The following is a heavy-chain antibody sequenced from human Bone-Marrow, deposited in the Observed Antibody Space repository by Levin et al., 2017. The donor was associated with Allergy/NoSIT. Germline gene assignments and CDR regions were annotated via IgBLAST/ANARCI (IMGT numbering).Heavy chain of an antibody. V-gene: IGHV6-1*01. CDR3: AREQWLAHYYYYGMDV. CDR1: GDSVSSNSAA. D-gene: IGHD6-19*01. J-gene: IGHJ6*02. CDR2: TYYRSKWYN. Sequence: QSQTLSLTCAISGDSVSSNSAAWNWIRQSPSRGLEWLGRTYYRSKWYNDYAVSVKSRITINPDTSKNQFSLQLNSVTPEDTAVYYCAREQWLAHYYYYGMDVWGQGTTVTVSS.